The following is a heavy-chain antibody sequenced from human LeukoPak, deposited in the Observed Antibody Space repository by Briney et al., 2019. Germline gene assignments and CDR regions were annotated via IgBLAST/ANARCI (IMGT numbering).Heavy chain of an antibody. D-gene: IGHD6-6*01. CDR3: ARDQGGYSSSSGTLDY. V-gene: IGHV3-7*01. CDR2: IKQDGSEK. J-gene: IGHJ4*02. Sequence: GGSLRLSCAASGFPHCIYWVRCVRQAPGEGLEWVANIKQDGSEKYYVHSVKGRFTISRDNAKNSLYLQMNSLRAEDTAVYYCARDQGGYSSSSGTLDYWGQGTLVTVSS. CDR1: GFPHCIYW.